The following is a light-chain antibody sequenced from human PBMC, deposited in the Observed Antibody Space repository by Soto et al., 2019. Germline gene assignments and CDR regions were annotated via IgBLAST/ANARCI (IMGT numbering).Light chain of an antibody. CDR2: EVS. J-gene: IGLJ2*01. Sequence: QSVLTQPPSVSGSPGQSVTISCTGTSSDVGSYNHVSWYQQPPGTAPKLMIYEVSNRPSGVPDRFSGSKSGNTASLTISGLQAEDEADYYCSSYTSSSTVVFGGGTKLTVL. V-gene: IGLV2-18*02. CDR3: SSYTSSSTVV. CDR1: SSDVGSYNH.